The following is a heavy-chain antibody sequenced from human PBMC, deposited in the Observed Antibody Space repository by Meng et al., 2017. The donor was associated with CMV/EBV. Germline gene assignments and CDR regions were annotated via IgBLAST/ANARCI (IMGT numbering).Heavy chain of an antibody. D-gene: IGHD4-17*01. CDR3: ARDPLKRSKDYAQGYYYYGMDV. J-gene: IGHJ6*02. CDR1: GGTLSSYA. V-gene: IGHV1-69*05. Sequence: SVKVSCKASGGTLSSYAISWVRQAPGQGLEWMGGIIPIFGTANYAQKFQGRVTITTDESTSTAYMELSSLRSEDTAVYYCARDPLKRSKDYAQGYYYYGMDVWGQGTTVTVSS. CDR2: IIPIFGTA.